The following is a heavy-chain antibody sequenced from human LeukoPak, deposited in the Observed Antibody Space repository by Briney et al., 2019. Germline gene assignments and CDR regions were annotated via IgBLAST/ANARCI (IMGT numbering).Heavy chain of an antibody. D-gene: IGHD2-15*01. CDR2: IYYSGST. CDR3: ARVTLVADANYYGMDV. CDR1: GDSISGYY. J-gene: IGHJ6*04. V-gene: IGHV4-59*13. Sequence: SETLSLTCTVSGDSISGYYWSWIRQPPGKGLECIGHIYYSGSTAYNPSLKSRVTISVDTSSNQFSLRLSSVTAADTAVYYCARVTLVADANYYGMDVWGKGTTVTVSS.